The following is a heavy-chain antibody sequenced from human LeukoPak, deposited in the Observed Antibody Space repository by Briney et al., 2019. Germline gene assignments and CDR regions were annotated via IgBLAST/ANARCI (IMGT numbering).Heavy chain of an antibody. CDR1: GFTFSSYS. CDR3: AKAGGYYYGSGIDQTFDY. CDR2: IIGSGGST. V-gene: IGHV3-23*01. J-gene: IGHJ4*02. Sequence: GGSLRLSCAASGFTFSSYSMSWVRQAPGKGLEWVSAIIGSGGSTYYADSVKGRFTISRDNSKNTLYLQMNSLRAEDTAVYYCAKAGGYYYGSGIDQTFDYWGQGTLVTVSS. D-gene: IGHD3-10*01.